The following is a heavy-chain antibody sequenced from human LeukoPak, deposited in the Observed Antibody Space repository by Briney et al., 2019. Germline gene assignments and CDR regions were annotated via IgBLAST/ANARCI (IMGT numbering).Heavy chain of an antibody. CDR2: MNPNSGNT. CDR3: ARGDYYYDSSGYPLGLDY. D-gene: IGHD3-22*01. V-gene: IGHV1-8*03. Sequence: ASVKVSCKASGYTFTSYDINWVRQATGQGLEWMGWMNPNSGNTGYAQKFQGRVTITRNTSISTAYMELSSLRSEDTAVYYCARGDYYYDSSGYPLGLDYWGQGTLVTVSS. CDR1: GYTFTSYD. J-gene: IGHJ4*02.